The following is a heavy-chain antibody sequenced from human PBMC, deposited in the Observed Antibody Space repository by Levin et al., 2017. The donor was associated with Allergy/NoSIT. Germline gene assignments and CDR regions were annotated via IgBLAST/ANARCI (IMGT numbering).Heavy chain of an antibody. D-gene: IGHD5-24*01. CDR1: GGSISSYY. CDR2: IYYSGST. Sequence: SETLSLTCTVSGGSISSYYWSWIRQPPGKGLEWIGYIYYSGSTNYNPSLKSRVTISVDTSKNQFSLKLSSVTAADTAVYYCAREKDGYKIFDYWGQGTLVTVSS. CDR3: AREKDGYKIFDY. V-gene: IGHV4-59*01. J-gene: IGHJ4*02.